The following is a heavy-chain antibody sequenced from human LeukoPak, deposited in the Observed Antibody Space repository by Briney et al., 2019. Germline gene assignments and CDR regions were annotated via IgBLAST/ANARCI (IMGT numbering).Heavy chain of an antibody. J-gene: IGHJ4*02. D-gene: IGHD5-12*01. V-gene: IGHV3-7*03. Sequence: GSLRLSCAASGFTFSSYWMSWVRQAPGKGLEWVANIKQDGSEKYYVDSVKGRFTISRDNAKNSLYLQMNSLRAEDTALYYCAINGGGDSGYGNFDYWGQGTLVTVSS. CDR2: IKQDGSEK. CDR3: AINGGGDSGYGNFDY. CDR1: GFTFSSYW.